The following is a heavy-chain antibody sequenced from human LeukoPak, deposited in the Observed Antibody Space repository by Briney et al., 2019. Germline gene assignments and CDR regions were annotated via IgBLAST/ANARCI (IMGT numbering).Heavy chain of an antibody. D-gene: IGHD2-2*01. V-gene: IGHV4-30-2*01. CDR1: GGSISSGGYY. J-gene: IGHJ5*02. Sequence: PSETLSLTCTVPGGSISSGGYYWSWIRQPPGKGLEWIGYIYHSGSTYYNPSLKSRVTISVDRSKNQFSLKLSSVTAADTAVYYCARDIVVVPAAMGWFDPWGQGTLVTVSS. CDR3: ARDIVVVPAAMGWFDP. CDR2: IYHSGST.